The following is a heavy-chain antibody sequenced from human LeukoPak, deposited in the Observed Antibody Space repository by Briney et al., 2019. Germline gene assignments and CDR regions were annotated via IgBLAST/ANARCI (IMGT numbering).Heavy chain of an antibody. Sequence: GGSLRLSCAASGFTFSSYSMNWVRQAPGKGLKWVSSISSSSSYIYYADSVKGRFTISRDNAKNSLYLQMNSLRAEDTAVYYCARRGWQQLEPFDPWGQGTLVTVSS. CDR1: GFTFSSYS. CDR3: ARRGWQQLEPFDP. V-gene: IGHV3-21*01. CDR2: ISSSSSYI. J-gene: IGHJ5*02. D-gene: IGHD6-13*01.